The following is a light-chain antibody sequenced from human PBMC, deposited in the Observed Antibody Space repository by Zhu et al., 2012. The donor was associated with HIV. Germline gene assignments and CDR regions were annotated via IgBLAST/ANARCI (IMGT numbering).Light chain of an antibody. J-gene: IGKJ1*01. CDR3: QQYNNWPPT. CDR2: RAS. CDR1: QSVSTN. Sequence: ETVMTQSPATLSVSPGERGTLSCRASQSVSTNLAWYQQKPGQAPRLLISRASSGSGTEFTLTISSLQSEDFAVYYCQQYNNWPPTFGQGTKVEIK. V-gene: IGKV3-15*01.